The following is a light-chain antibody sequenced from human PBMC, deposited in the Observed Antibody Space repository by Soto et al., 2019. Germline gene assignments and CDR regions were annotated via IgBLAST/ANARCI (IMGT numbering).Light chain of an antibody. J-gene: IGLJ3*02. V-gene: IGLV2-14*01. Sequence: QSALTQPASVSVSPGQSITISCTGTSSDVGGYNYVSWYQQHPGKAPKLMIYEVSNRPSGVSNRFTGSKSGNTASLTISGLQAEDEADYYCSSYTSSSSWVFGRGTKLNVL. CDR2: EVS. CDR3: SSYTSSSSWV. CDR1: SSDVGGYNY.